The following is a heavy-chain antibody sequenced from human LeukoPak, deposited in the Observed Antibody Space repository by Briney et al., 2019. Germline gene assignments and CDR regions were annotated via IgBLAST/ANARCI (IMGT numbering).Heavy chain of an antibody. Sequence: ASVKVSCKASGYTFTSYGISWVRQAPGQGLEWMGWISAYNGNTNYAQKFQGRVTMTRNTSISTAYMELSSLRSEDTAVYYCARAHSGYDSSDYWGQGTLVTVSS. CDR2: ISAYNGNT. CDR3: ARAHSGYDSSDY. V-gene: IGHV1-18*01. J-gene: IGHJ4*02. D-gene: IGHD5-12*01. CDR1: GYTFTSYG.